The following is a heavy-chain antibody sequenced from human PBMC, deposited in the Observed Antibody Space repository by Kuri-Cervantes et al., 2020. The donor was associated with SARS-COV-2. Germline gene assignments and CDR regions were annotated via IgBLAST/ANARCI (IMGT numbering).Heavy chain of an antibody. V-gene: IGHV3-11*01. CDR2: IGPSGTTK. CDR3: AKDGDSSGYYADAFDI. CDR1: GFIFSDYY. D-gene: IGHD3-22*01. Sequence: GGSLRLSCTASGFIFSDYYMTWIRQAPGKGLEWVSNIGPSGTTKYYADSVKGRFTISRDNSKNTLYLQMNSLRAEDTAVYYCAKDGDSSGYYADAFDIWGQGAMVTVSS. J-gene: IGHJ3*02.